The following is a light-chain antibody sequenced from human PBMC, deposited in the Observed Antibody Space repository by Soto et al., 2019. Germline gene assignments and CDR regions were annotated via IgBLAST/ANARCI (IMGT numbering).Light chain of an antibody. J-gene: IGLJ3*02. Sequence: QSALTQPASVSGSPGQSITISCTGTSSDVGSYNLVSWYQQHPGKAPKLMIYEGSKRPSGVSNRFSGSKSGNTASLTSSGLQAEDAADYYCCSYAGSSTLVFGGGTKLTV. CDR3: CSYAGSSTLV. V-gene: IGLV2-23*01. CDR2: EGS. CDR1: SSDVGSYNL.